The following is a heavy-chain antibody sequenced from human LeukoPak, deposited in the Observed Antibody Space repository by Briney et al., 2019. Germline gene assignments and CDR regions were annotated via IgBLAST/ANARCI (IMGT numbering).Heavy chain of an antibody. CDR2: ISGGST. D-gene: IGHD3-16*01. CDR3: ARGQYYDYVWGSSFDY. CDR1: GFTVSSNE. V-gene: IGHV3-38-3*01. J-gene: IGHJ4*02. Sequence: GGSLRLSCAASGFTVSSNEMSWVRQAPGKGLEWVSSISGGSTYYADSRKGRFTISRDNSKNTLYLQMNSLRADDTALYYCARGQYYDYVWGSSFDYWGQGTLVTVSS.